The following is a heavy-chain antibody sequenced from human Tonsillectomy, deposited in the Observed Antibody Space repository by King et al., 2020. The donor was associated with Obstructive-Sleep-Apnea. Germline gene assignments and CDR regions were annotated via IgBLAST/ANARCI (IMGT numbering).Heavy chain of an antibody. D-gene: IGHD2-21*02. CDR2: IWYDGINK. CDR1: GFTFSSYG. J-gene: IGHJ4*02. Sequence: VQLVESGGGVVQPGRSLRLSCAASGFTFSSYGMHWVRQAPGKGLGWVAVIWYDGINKYYADSVKGRFTISRDNSKNTLYLQMNSLRAEDTAVYYCARERDVTAIFDYWGQGTLVTVSS. CDR3: ARERDVTAIFDY. V-gene: IGHV3-33*01.